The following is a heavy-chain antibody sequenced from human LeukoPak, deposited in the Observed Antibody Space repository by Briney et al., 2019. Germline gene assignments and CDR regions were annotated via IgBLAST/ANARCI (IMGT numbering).Heavy chain of an antibody. D-gene: IGHD6-19*01. Sequence: SGGSLRLSCAASGFTFSSYAMSWVRQAPGKGLEWVSAISGSGGSTYYADSVKGRFTISRDSSKNTLYLQMNSLRAEDTAVYHCAKATSSGWYYFDDWGQGTLVTVSS. V-gene: IGHV3-23*01. CDR2: ISGSGGST. CDR1: GFTFSSYA. J-gene: IGHJ4*02. CDR3: AKATSSGWYYFDD.